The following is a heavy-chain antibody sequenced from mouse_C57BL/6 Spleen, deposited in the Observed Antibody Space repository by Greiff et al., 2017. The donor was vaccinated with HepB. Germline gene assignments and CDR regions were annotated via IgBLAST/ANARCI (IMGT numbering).Heavy chain of an antibody. Sequence: QVQLKESGPELVKPGASVKISCKASGYAFSSSWMNWVKQRPGKGLEWIGRIYPGDGDTNYTGKFKGKATLTADTSSSTAYMQLSSLTSEDSAVYFCARCLPEEYDAGGWGKGTTVSVS. D-gene: IGHD2-14*01. CDR3: ARCLPEEYDAGG. CDR2: IYPGDGDT. CDR1: GYAFSSSW. V-gene: IGHV1-82*01. J-gene: IGHJ2*01.